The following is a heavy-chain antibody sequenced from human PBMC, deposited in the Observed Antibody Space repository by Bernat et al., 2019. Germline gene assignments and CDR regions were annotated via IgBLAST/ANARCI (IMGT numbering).Heavy chain of an antibody. J-gene: IGHJ4*02. CDR3: AGGPNDYNFYEY. V-gene: IGHV4-39*01. CDR1: GGSISSTSYY. Sequence: QLQLQESGPGLVKPSETLSLTCTVSGGSISSTSYYWGWIRQPPGKGLEWIGSIYYSGSTYYNPSLKSRVTISVDTSKNQFSLKLSSVTAADTAVYYCAGGPNDYNFYEYWGQGTPVTVSS. D-gene: IGHD5-24*01. CDR2: IYYSGST.